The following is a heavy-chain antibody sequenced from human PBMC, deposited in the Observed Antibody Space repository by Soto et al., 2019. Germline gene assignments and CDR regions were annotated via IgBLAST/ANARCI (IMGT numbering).Heavy chain of an antibody. CDR1: GFTFSYYA. J-gene: IGHJ4*02. CDR2: ISGSGDYT. CDR3: AKGAPVALGVLVY. V-gene: IGHV3-23*01. Sequence: EVQLLESGGGLVQPGGSLRLSCAASGFTFSYYAMSWVRQAPGKGLEWVSGISGSGDYTYYADSVKGRFTISRDNSRSALYLQMTSLRGEDTAVYYCAKGAPVALGVLVYWGQGALLTVSS. D-gene: IGHD2-2*01.